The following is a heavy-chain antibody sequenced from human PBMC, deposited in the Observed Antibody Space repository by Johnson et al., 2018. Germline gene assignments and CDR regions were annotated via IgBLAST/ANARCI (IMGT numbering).Heavy chain of an antibody. Sequence: VQLVESGGGLVQPGGSLRLSCAASGFTFSSYWMSWVRQAPGKGLEWVANIKQDGGEKYYVDSVKGRYTIARDTAKNSLYLQMNSLRAEDTALYYWARGDCSSTSCSYYYYGMDVWGQGTTVTVSS. V-gene: IGHV3-7*03. CDR1: GFTFSSYW. D-gene: IGHD2-2*01. CDR3: ARGDCSSTSCSYYYYGMDV. CDR2: IKQDGGEK. J-gene: IGHJ6*02.